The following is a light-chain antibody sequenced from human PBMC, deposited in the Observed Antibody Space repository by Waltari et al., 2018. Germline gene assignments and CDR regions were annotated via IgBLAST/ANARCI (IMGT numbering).Light chain of an antibody. CDR3: VLYLATGLWV. CDR1: SGTGSSNSS. CDR2: NTN. J-gene: IGLJ3*02. V-gene: IGLV8-61*01. Sequence: QTVVTQEAPLSVSPGGTVTLTCGVISGTGSSNSSPSCFQPTPGHPPRTLMYNTNARSSGVPDRFSGSILGNKAALTITGAQAEDESDYYCVLYLATGLWVFGGGTRLTVL.